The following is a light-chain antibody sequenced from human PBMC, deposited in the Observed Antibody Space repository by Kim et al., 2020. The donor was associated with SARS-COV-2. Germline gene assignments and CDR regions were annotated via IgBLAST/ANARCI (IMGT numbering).Light chain of an antibody. J-gene: IGLJ2*01. CDR1: TADIGSYDY. Sequence: QSALTQPASVSGSPGHSIIISCTGSTADIGSYDYVSWYQQQPGKAPKLLRYDVSNRPSGVAHRVSGSKSGITASLTISGLQADDEADYYCASYTRSSTVVFGGGTQLTVL. CDR2: DVS. V-gene: IGLV2-14*03. CDR3: ASYTRSSTVV.